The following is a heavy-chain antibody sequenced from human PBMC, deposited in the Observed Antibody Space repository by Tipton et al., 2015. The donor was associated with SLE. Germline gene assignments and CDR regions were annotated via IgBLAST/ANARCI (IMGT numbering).Heavy chain of an antibody. J-gene: IGHJ4*02. CDR1: GGSISSYY. Sequence: LRLSCTVSGGSISSYYWSWIRQPPGKGLEWIGFIYYSGSINYNPSLKSRVTISVDTSKNQFSLKLSSVTAADTAVYYCARSPRGGGYYPYYFDYWGQGTLVTVSS. CDR2: IYYSGSI. V-gene: IGHV4-59*01. CDR3: ARSPRGGGYYPYYFDY. D-gene: IGHD3-3*01.